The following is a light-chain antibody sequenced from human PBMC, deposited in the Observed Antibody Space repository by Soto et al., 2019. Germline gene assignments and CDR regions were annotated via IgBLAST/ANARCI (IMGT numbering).Light chain of an antibody. CDR3: QQYYGSPGIN. J-gene: IGKJ5*01. Sequence: DIVSTHSPGTLSLSPVQKSTLFFMSTQSVSTNYLAWYQQKPGQAPRLLIYAASSRATCIPDRFSGSGCGTDFTLTIRRLEPEDFAVYYCQQYYGSPGINCGQGTRREIK. V-gene: IGKV3-20*01. CDR2: AAS. CDR1: QSVSTNY.